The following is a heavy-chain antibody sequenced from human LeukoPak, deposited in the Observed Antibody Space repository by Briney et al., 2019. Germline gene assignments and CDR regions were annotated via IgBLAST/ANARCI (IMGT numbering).Heavy chain of an antibody. CDR3: ATVGALLKMYYFDY. D-gene: IGHD2-15*01. CDR1: GYTFIDYY. CDR2: VDPENDNT. J-gene: IGHJ4*02. V-gene: IGHV1-69-2*01. Sequence: ASVKVSCKASGYTFIDYYMHWVQQAPGKGLEWVGRVDPENDNTIYAEKFQGRVTITADTSIDTAYMELSSLRSEDTAVYYCATVGALLKMYYFDYWGQGTLVTVSS.